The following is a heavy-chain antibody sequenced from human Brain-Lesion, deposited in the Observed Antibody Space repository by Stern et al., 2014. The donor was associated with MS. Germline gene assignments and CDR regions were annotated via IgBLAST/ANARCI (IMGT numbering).Heavy chain of an antibody. CDR1: GGSISSGSDY. J-gene: IGHJ4*02. Sequence: MQLVESGPGLVKPSQTLSLTCTVSGGSISSGSDYWSWIRQPVGKGLEWIGRIHPSGSAFYPPSLKSRVTISTDTSMNKFSLELNSATAADTAIYYCASGYRIFDYWGQGILVTVSS. V-gene: IGHV4-61*02. CDR3: ASGYRIFDY. CDR2: IHPSGSA. D-gene: IGHD5-18*01.